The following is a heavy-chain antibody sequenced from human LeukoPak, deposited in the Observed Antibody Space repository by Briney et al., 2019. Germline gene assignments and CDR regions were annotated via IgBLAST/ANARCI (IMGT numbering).Heavy chain of an antibody. Sequence: GGTLRLSCAASGFTFSSYSMNWVRQAPGKGLEWVSSISSSSSYIYYADSVKGRFTISRDNAKNSLYLQMNSLRAEDTAVYYCARDNYYDRPYYFDYWGQGTLVTVSS. D-gene: IGHD3-22*01. CDR3: ARDNYYDRPYYFDY. V-gene: IGHV3-21*01. CDR1: GFTFSSYS. J-gene: IGHJ4*02. CDR2: ISSSSSYI.